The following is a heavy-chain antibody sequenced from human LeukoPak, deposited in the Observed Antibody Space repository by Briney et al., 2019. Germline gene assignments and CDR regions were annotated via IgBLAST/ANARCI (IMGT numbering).Heavy chain of an antibody. D-gene: IGHD3-3*01. J-gene: IGHJ3*02. CDR2: IIPIFGTA. CDR3: ARASITIFGVATSEDAFDI. Sequence: ASAKVSCKASGGTFSSYAISWVRQAPGQGLEWMGGIIPIFGTANYAQKFQGRVTITADESTSTAYMELSSLRSEDTAVYYCARASITIFGVATSEDAFDIWGQGTMVTVSS. V-gene: IGHV1-69*13. CDR1: GGTFSSYA.